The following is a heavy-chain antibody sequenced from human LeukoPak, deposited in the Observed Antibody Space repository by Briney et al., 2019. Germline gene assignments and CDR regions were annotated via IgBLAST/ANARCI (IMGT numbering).Heavy chain of an antibody. CDR1: GFTFDDYT. V-gene: IGHV3-43*01. CDR2: ISWDGGST. J-gene: IGHJ3*02. D-gene: IGHD1-26*01. Sequence: GGSLRLSCAASGFTFDDYTMHWVRQAPGKGLEWVSLISWDGGSTYYADSVKGRFTISRDNSKNSLYLQMNSLRTEDTALYYCAKGRGSYYSREIFDIWGQGTMVTVSS. CDR3: AKGRGSYYSREIFDI.